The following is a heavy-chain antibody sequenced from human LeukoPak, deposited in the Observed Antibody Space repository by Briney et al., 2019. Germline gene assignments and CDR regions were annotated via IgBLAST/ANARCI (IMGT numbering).Heavy chain of an antibody. V-gene: IGHV3-74*01. J-gene: IGHJ4*02. CDR2: ININGSST. CDR3: ARDRYCSGNGCQDLGY. CDR1: GFTFSRYW. Sequence: GGSLRLSCAASGFTFSRYWMHWVRQAPGKGLVWVSRININGSSTIYADSVKGRFTISRDNAKNTLYLQRNNLRADDTAVYYCARDRYCSGNGCQDLGYWGQGTLVTVSS. D-gene: IGHD2-15*01.